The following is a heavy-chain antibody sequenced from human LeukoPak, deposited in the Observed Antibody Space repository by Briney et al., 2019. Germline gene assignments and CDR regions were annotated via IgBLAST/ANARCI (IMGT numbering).Heavy chain of an antibody. CDR1: GFTFDDYG. V-gene: IGHV3-20*04. J-gene: IGHJ3*02. D-gene: IGHD6-13*01. Sequence: PGGSLRLSCAASGFTFDDYGMSWVRQAPGKGLEWVSGINWNGGSTGYADSVKGRFTISRDNAKNSLYLQMNSLRAEDTALYYCARFSGYSSSWYNDAFDIWGQGTMVTVS. CDR3: ARFSGYSSSWYNDAFDI. CDR2: INWNGGST.